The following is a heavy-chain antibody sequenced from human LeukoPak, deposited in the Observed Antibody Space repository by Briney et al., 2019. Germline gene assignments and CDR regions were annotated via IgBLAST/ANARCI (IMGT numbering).Heavy chain of an antibody. D-gene: IGHD1-7*01. Sequence: GRSLRLSCAASGFTFDDYAMHWVRQAPGKGLEWVSGISWNSGSIGYADSVKGRFTISRDNAKNSLYLQMNSLRAEDTALYYCANWATELGYLYWGQGTLVTVSS. J-gene: IGHJ4*02. CDR1: GFTFDDYA. V-gene: IGHV3-9*01. CDR3: ANWATELGYLY. CDR2: ISWNSGSI.